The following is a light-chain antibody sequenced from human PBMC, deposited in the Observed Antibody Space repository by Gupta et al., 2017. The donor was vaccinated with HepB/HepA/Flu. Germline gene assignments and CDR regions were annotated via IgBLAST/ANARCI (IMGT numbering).Light chain of an antibody. V-gene: IGLV3-21*02. CDR1: NIGNQR. J-gene: IGLJ2*01. CDR2: DDY. Sequence: SYVLTQPPSESVAPGETAPLTCGGDNIGNQRVSWYRQKAGQAPMMVVYDDYDRPSGITERLSGSHSGHTATLTITRVEAGDEADYYCQVWDSGSDHVVFVGGTKLTVL. CDR3: QVWDSGSDHVV.